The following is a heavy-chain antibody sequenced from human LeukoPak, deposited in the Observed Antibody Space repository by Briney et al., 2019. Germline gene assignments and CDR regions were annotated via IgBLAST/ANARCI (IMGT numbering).Heavy chain of an antibody. CDR2: INHSGST. Sequence: SETLSLTCTVSGGSISSYYWSWIRQPPGKGLEWIGEINHSGSTNYNPSLKSRVTISVDTSKNQFSLKLSSVTAADTAVYYCARRRAEGLPRNTRSPKYYYYYYMDVWGKGTTVTVSS. J-gene: IGHJ6*03. CDR3: ARRRAEGLPRNTRSPKYYYYYYMDV. D-gene: IGHD1-14*01. V-gene: IGHV4-34*01. CDR1: GGSISSYY.